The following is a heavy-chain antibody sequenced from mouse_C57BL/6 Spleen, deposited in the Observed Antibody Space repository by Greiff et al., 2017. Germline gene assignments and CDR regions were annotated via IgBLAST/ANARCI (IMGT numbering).Heavy chain of an antibody. V-gene: IGHV1-69*01. CDR1: GYTFTSYW. J-gene: IGHJ2*01. CDR3: ARRCYGYSYEGY. Sequence: VQLQQPGAELVMPGASVKLSCKASGYTFTSYWMTWVKQRPGQGLEWIGEIYPAGSYTNYNHKFKGKSTLTVDKSSSTAYMQLSSLTSEDSAVYYCARRCYGYSYEGYWGQGTTLTVSS. CDR2: IYPAGSYT. D-gene: IGHD1-1*01.